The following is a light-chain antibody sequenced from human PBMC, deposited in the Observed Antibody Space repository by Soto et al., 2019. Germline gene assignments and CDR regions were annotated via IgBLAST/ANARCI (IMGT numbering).Light chain of an antibody. V-gene: IGLV2-11*01. CDR2: DVS. Sequence: QSALTQPRSVSGSPGQSVTISCTGTSSDVGDYNYVSWYQQHPGKAPKLMIYDVSKRPSGVPDRFSGSKSGNTASLTISGLQAEDEADYYCCSYAGIRYVFGTGTKLTVL. CDR3: CSYAGIRYV. J-gene: IGLJ1*01. CDR1: SSDVGDYNY.